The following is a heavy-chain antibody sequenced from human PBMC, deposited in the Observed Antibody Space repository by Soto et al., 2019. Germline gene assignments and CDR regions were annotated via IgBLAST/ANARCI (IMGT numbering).Heavy chain of an antibody. D-gene: IGHD1-1*01. CDR3: ARGVPPLLRSVDV. CDR2: IYYSGST. Sequence: QVQLQESGPGLVKPSQTLSLTCTVSGGSISSGGYYWSWIRQHPGKGLEWIGYIYYSGSTYYNPYLRSRVTISVDTSRNQFPLKLSSVTAADTAVYYCARGVPPLLRSVDVWGQGTTVTVSS. V-gene: IGHV4-31*03. CDR1: GGSISSGGYY. J-gene: IGHJ6*02.